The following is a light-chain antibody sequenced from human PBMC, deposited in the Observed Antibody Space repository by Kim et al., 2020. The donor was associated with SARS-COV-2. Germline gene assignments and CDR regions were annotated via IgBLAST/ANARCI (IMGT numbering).Light chain of an antibody. CDR1: KIFSQIF. V-gene: IGKV3D-20*01. CDR2: GGS. J-gene: IGKJ5*01. Sequence: LFCGAKKIFSQIFLAWYQKNPGLAPRLLMYGGSSVAIGIPARFCGSRSGTDFPLTISGLEPEDSGVYYCQQYGNSPPISFGQWTRLEIK. CDR3: QQYGNSPPIS.